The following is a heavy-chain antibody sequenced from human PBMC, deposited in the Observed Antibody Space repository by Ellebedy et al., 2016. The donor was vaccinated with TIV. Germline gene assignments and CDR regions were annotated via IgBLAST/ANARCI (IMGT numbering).Heavy chain of an antibody. J-gene: IGHJ5*02. V-gene: IGHV4-39*07. CDR3: ARVLLVLGGFDP. D-gene: IGHD2-8*02. CDR1: GGSISSSSYY. Sequence: SETLSLXCTVSGGSISSSSYYWGWIRQPPGKGLEWIGSIYYSGSTYYNPSLKSRVTISVDTSKNQFSLKLSSVTAADTAVYYCARVLLVLGGFDPWGQGTLVTVSS. CDR2: IYYSGST.